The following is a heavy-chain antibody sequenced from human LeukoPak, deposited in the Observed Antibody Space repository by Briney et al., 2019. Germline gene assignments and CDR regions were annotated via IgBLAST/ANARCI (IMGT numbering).Heavy chain of an antibody. CDR3: ASEGSSWYYFDY. V-gene: IGHV3-74*01. CDR1: GFTFSSYW. Sequence: GGSLRLSCAASGFTFSSYWMHWVRQAPGKGLVWVSRINSDGSSTSYADSVKGRFTISRDNAKNTLYLQMSSLRAEDTAVYYCASEGSSWYYFDYWGQGTLVTVSS. CDR2: INSDGSST. D-gene: IGHD6-13*01. J-gene: IGHJ4*02.